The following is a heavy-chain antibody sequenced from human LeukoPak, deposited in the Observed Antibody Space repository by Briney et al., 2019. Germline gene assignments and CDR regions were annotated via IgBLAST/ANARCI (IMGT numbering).Heavy chain of an antibody. CDR3: ARGPLAFRRVAGIFS. CDR2: IIHSGGT. D-gene: IGHD6-19*01. J-gene: IGHJ5*02. V-gene: IGHV4-34*01. CDR1: GGSFNGYS. Sequence: SETLSLTCAVSGGSFNGYSYTWIRQPPGKGLEWIGEIIHSGGTSYNPSLKSRLTISVDTSRKQFSLKLTFVTAADTALYFCARGPLAFRRVAGIFSWGRGTQVTVSS.